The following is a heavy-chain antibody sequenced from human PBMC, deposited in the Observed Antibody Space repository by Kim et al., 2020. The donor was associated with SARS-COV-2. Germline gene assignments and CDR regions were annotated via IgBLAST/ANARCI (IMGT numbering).Heavy chain of an antibody. CDR2: ISSSSSYI. D-gene: IGHD3-10*01. V-gene: IGHV3-21*01. J-gene: IGHJ6*02. CDR1: GFTFSSYS. Sequence: GGSLRLSCAASGFTFSSYSMNWVRQAPGKGLEWVSSISSSSSYIYYADSVKGRFTISRDNAKNSLYLQMNSLRAEDTAVYYCASVDSSDYYGSGSPYYYYGMDVWGQGTTVTVSS. CDR3: ASVDSSDYYGSGSPYYYYGMDV.